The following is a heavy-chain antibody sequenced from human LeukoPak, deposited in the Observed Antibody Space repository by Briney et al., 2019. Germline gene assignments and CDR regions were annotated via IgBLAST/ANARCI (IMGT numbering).Heavy chain of an antibody. CDR1: GYTFTSYD. CDR3: AGDRGYYDAFDI. V-gene: IGHV1-8*01. D-gene: IGHD6-25*01. Sequence: ASVKLSCKSSGYTFTSYDINRVRQATGQGLEWMGWMNPNSGNTGYAQKFQGRVTMTRNTSISTAYMELSSLRSEDTAVYYCAGDRGYYDAFDIWGQGTMVSVSS. J-gene: IGHJ3*02. CDR2: MNPNSGNT.